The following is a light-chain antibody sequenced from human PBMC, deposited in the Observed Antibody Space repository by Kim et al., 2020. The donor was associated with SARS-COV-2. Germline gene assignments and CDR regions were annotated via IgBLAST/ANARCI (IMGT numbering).Light chain of an antibody. CDR3: SSYTSSSDWV. Sequence: GQSITISCTGTSGDVGGYNYVSWYQQHPGKAPKLMIYDVSNRTSGVSNRFSGSKSGNTASLTISGLQAEDEADYYCSSYTSSSDWVFGGGTQLTVL. J-gene: IGLJ3*02. CDR2: DVS. CDR1: SGDVGGYNY. V-gene: IGLV2-14*03.